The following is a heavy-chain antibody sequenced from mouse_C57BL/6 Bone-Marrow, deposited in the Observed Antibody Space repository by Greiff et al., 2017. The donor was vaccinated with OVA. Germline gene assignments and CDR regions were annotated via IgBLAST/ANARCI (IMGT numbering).Heavy chain of an antibody. Sequence: VQLQQSGAELVRPGASVKLSCTASGFNIKDDYMHWVKQRPEQGLEWIGWIDPENGDTEYASKFQGKATITADTSSNTAYLQLSSLTSEDTAVYYWTTPYYGSSQGFAYWGQGTLVTVSA. V-gene: IGHV14-4*01. J-gene: IGHJ3*01. CDR3: TTPYYGSSQGFAY. CDR2: IDPENGDT. D-gene: IGHD1-1*01. CDR1: GFNIKDDY.